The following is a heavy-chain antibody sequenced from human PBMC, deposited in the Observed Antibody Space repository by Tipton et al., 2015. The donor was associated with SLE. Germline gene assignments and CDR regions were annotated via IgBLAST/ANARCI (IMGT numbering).Heavy chain of an antibody. CDR1: GFTFSSYT. D-gene: IGHD5-24*01. V-gene: IGHV3-30*04. CDR2: ISYDGSNK. J-gene: IGHJ5*02. CDR3: ARGAQEGRRWLQPTPNNWFDP. Sequence: RSLRLSCAASGFTFSSYTMHWVRQAPGKGLEWVAVISYDGSNKYYTDSVKGRFTISRDNSKNTLYLQMNSLRAEDTAVYYCARGAQEGRRWLQPTPNNWFDPWGQGTLVTVSS.